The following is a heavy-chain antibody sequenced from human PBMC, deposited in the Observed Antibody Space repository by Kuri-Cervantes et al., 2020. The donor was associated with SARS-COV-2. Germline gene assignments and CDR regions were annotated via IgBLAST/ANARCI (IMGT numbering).Heavy chain of an antibody. D-gene: IGHD4-23*01. CDR3: ARDYPLRWPFWNYYYYMDV. V-gene: IGHV3-33*01. CDR1: GFTFSSYG. J-gene: IGHJ6*03. CDR2: IWYDGSNK. Sequence: GESLKISCAASGFTFSSYGMHWVRQAPGKGLEWVAVIWYDGSNKYYADSVKGRFTISRDNSKNTLYLQMNSLRAEDTAVYYCARDYPLRWPFWNYYYYMDVWGKGTTVTVSS.